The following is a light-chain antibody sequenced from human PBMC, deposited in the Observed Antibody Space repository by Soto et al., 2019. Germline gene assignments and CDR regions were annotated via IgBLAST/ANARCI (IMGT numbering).Light chain of an antibody. V-gene: IGLV2-14*01. Sequence: QSVLTQPASVSGSPGQSITISCTGTSSEVGGYNYVSWYRQHPGRAPKLMIYDVSNRPSGVSNRFSGSKSGNTASLTISGLQAEDEADYYCSSYTRSSTYVFGTG. CDR2: DVS. J-gene: IGLJ1*01. CDR1: SSEVGGYNY. CDR3: SSYTRSSTYV.